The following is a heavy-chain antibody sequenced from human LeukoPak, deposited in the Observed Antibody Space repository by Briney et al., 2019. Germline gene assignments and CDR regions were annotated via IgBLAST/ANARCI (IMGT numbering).Heavy chain of an antibody. CDR1: GFIFTNYF. Sequence: GGSLRLSCAASGFIFTNYFMSWVRQAPGKGLEWVASIKHDGSEKYYVDSVRGRFTISRDNSKNTLYLQMNSLRAEDTAVYYCARGIAAAGSYWGQGTLVTVSS. CDR3: ARGIAAAGSY. V-gene: IGHV3-7*03. CDR2: IKHDGSEK. J-gene: IGHJ4*02. D-gene: IGHD6-13*01.